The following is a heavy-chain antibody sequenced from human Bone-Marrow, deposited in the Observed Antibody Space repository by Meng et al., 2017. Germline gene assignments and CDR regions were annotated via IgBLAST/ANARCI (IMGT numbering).Heavy chain of an antibody. V-gene: IGHV4-34*01. CDR2: INHSGST. CDR1: GRFLSGYY. D-gene: IGHD1-26*01. CDR3: ASLYGVVGASWFDP. Sequence: QVKLYRWGAGVLKPLDPLSLTCAGYGRFLSGYYWGWIRQPPGKGLEWIGEINHSGSTNYNPSLKSRITISVDTSKNHFSLKLSSVTAADTAVYYCASLYGVVGASWFDPWGQGTLVTVSS. J-gene: IGHJ5*02.